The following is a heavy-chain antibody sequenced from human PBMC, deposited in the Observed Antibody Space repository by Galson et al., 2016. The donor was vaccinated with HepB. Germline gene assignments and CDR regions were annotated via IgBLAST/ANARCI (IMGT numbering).Heavy chain of an antibody. CDR2: IHWDDDK. V-gene: IGHV2-5*02. CDR3: ARRRHIDGSYRPFDY. D-gene: IGHD1-26*01. Sequence: PALVKPTQTLTLTCTFSGFSLRTSGVGVGWIRQPPGKALEWLALIHWDDDKRYRPSLKSRLTITKDTSKNQVVLTMTNLDPADTGIYYCARRRHIDGSYRPFDYWGQGTLVTVSS. CDR1: GFSLRTSGVG. J-gene: IGHJ4*02.